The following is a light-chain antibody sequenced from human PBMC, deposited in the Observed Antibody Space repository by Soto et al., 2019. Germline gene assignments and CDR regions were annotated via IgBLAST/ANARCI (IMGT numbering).Light chain of an antibody. V-gene: IGKV1-9*01. J-gene: IGKJ1*01. CDR1: QGISSY. CDR2: TAS. CDR3: QQLNNYPRT. Sequence: DIQMTQSPSTLSASVGDRVTITCRASQGISSYLAWYQQKPGKAPKLLISTASTLQSGVPSRFSGSGSGTEFTLTISSLQPEDVATYYCQQLNNYPRTLGQGTKVDIK.